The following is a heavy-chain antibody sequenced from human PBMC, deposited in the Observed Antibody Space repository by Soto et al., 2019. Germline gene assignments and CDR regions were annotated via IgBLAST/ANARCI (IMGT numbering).Heavy chain of an antibody. CDR1: GGSFSGYY. CDR2: INPSGST. Sequence: SETLSLTCAVYGGSFSGYYWSWIRQPPGKGLEWIGEINPSGSTNYNPSLKSRVTISVDTSKNQFALNLSSVTAADTAVYYRARGRPGRSSGWYNYWGQGTLVTAPQ. V-gene: IGHV4-34*01. J-gene: IGHJ4*02. D-gene: IGHD6-19*01. CDR3: ARGRPGRSSGWYNY.